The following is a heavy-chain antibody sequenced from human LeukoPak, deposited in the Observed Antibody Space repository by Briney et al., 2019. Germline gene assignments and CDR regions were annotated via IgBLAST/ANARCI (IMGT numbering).Heavy chain of an antibody. CDR3: ATSIVRLTYDEHFQH. J-gene: IGHJ1*01. CDR1: GFAVSSDH. CDR2: IFNGGST. D-gene: IGHD1-26*01. V-gene: IGHV3-53*01. Sequence: GGSLRLSCAASGFAVSSDHMNWVRQAPGKGLEWVSVIFNGGSTYYADSVKGRFTISRDNSKNTLYLQMNSLRAEDTAVYYCATSIVRLTYDEHFQHWGQGTLVTVSS.